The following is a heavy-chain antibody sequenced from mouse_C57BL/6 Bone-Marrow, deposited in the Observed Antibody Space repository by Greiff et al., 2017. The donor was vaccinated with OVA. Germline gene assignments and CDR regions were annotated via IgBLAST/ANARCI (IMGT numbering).Heavy chain of an antibody. V-gene: IGHV1-26*01. CDR2: INPNNGGT. CDR3: ARGLLFYYAMDY. D-gene: IGHD2-3*01. Sequence: EVQLQQSGPELVKPGASVKISCKASGYTFTDYYMNWVKQSHGKSLEWIGDINPNNGGTSYNQKFKGKATLTVDKSSSTAYMELRSLTSEDSAVYYCARGLLFYYAMDYWGQGTSVTVSS. J-gene: IGHJ4*01. CDR1: GYTFTDYY.